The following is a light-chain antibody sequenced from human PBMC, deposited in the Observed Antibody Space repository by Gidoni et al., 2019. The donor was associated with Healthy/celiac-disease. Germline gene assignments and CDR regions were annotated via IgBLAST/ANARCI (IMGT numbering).Light chain of an antibody. CDR2: AAS. CDR1: QSISSY. Sequence: DIQMTQSPSSLSASVGARVTITCRASQSISSYLNWYQQKPGKAPKLLIYAASSLQGGVPSRFSGSGSGTDFTLTISSLQPEDFATYYCQQSYSTPTTFXQXTKLEIK. CDR3: QQSYSTPTT. J-gene: IGKJ2*01. V-gene: IGKV1-39*01.